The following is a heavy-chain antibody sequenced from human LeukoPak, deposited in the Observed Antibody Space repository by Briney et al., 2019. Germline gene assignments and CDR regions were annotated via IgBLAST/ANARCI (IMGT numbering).Heavy chain of an antibody. CDR2: IYYTGST. Sequence: PSETLSLTCTVSGGSISSYYWSWIRQPPGKGLEWIGYIYYTGSTNHNPSLKSRVTILVDTSKNQFSLKLSSVTAADTAVYYCAREEVAVAAGSAFDIWGQGTMVTVSS. V-gene: IGHV4-59*01. CDR1: GGSISSYY. J-gene: IGHJ3*02. CDR3: AREEVAVAAGSAFDI. D-gene: IGHD6-19*01.